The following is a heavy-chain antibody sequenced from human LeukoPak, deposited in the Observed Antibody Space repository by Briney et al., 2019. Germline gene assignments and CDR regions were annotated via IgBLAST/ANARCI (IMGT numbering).Heavy chain of an antibody. CDR2: INPNSGGT. D-gene: IGHD3-10*01. Sequence: ASVKVSCKASGYSFTSYVITWVRQAPGQGLEWMGWINPNSGGTIFAQRFQGRVTMTRDTSISTAYMELSRLTSDDTAVYYCATEKFGELHPVNWFDPWGQGTLVTVSS. CDR1: GYSFTSYV. J-gene: IGHJ5*02. V-gene: IGHV1-2*02. CDR3: ATEKFGELHPVNWFDP.